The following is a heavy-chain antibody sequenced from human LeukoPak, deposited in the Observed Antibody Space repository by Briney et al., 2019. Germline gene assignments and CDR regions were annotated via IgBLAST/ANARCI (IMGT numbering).Heavy chain of an antibody. J-gene: IGHJ5*02. CDR1: GFTFSSYA. V-gene: IGHV3-30-3*01. CDR2: ISYDGSNK. CDR3: AKALWGMVRGPLGP. Sequence: PGRSLRLSCAASGFTFSSYAMHWVRRAPGKGLEWVAVISYDGSNKYYADSVKGRFTISRDNSKNTLYLQMNSLRAEDTAVYYCAKALWGMVRGPLGPWGQGTLVTVSS. D-gene: IGHD3-10*01.